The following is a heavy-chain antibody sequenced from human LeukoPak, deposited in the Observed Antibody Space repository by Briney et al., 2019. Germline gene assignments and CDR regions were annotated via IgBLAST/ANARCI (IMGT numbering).Heavy chain of an antibody. Sequence: ASVKVSCKASGYTFTSYGISWVRQAPGQGLEWMGWISAYNGNTNYAQKLQGRVTMTTDTSTSTAYMELRSLRSDDTAVYYCASFNWNDAAGAFDIWGQGIMVTVSS. D-gene: IGHD1-20*01. CDR1: GYTFTSYG. CDR3: ASFNWNDAAGAFDI. CDR2: ISAYNGNT. V-gene: IGHV1-18*01. J-gene: IGHJ3*02.